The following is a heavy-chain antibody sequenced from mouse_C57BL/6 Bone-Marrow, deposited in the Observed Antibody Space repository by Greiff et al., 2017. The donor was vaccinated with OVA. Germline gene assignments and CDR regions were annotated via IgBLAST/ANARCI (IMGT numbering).Heavy chain of an antibody. CDR3: VRAVGARRVGYFDV. J-gene: IGHJ1*03. D-gene: IGHD1-1*02. Sequence: EVKLVESGGGLVQPKGSLKLSCAASGFSFNTYAMNWVRQAPGKGLEWVARIRSKSKNYARDYADSVKDRFTISRDDSENMLYLQMSKLKTEDTAMYYCVRAVGARRVGYFDVWGTGTTVTVSS. V-gene: IGHV10-1*01. CDR2: IRSKSKNYAR. CDR1: GFSFNTYA.